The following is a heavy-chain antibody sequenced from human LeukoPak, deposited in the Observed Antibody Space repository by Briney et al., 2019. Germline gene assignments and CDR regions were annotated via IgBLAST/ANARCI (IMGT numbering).Heavy chain of an antibody. D-gene: IGHD5-12*01. Sequence: PGGSLRLSCAASGFTFSSYSMNWVRQAPGKGLEWVSSISSSSSYIYYADSVKGRFTISRDNAKNSLYLQMNSLRAEDTAVYYRARGYSGYDGTEYFDYWGQGTLVTVSS. V-gene: IGHV3-21*01. J-gene: IGHJ4*02. CDR3: ARGYSGYDGTEYFDY. CDR1: GFTFSSYS. CDR2: ISSSSSYI.